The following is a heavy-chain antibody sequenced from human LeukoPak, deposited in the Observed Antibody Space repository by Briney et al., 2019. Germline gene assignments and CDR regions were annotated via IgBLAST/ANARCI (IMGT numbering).Heavy chain of an antibody. V-gene: IGHV1-24*01. D-gene: IGHD1-26*01. CDR2: FDPEDGET. J-gene: IGHJ5*02. CDR3: ATDPREWELLGDWFDP. CDR1: GYTLTELS. Sequence: ASVKVSCKVSGYTLTELSMHWVRQAPGKGLEWMGGFDPEDGETIYAQKFQGRVTMTEDTSTDTAYMELSSLRSEDTAVYYCATDPREWELLGDWFDPWGQGTLVTVSS.